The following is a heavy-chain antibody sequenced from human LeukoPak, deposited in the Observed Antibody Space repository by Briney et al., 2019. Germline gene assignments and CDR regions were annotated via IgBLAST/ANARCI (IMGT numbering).Heavy chain of an antibody. Sequence: PGGPLRLSCAASGFTFSSYSMNWVRQAPGKGLEWVSYISSRSSTIYYADSVKGRFTISRDNAKNSLYLQMNSLRAEDTAVYYCARVWADCSGGSCYWFPDYWGQGTLVTVSS. D-gene: IGHD2-15*01. V-gene: IGHV3-48*01. J-gene: IGHJ4*02. CDR2: ISSRSSTI. CDR1: GFTFSSYS. CDR3: ARVWADCSGGSCYWFPDY.